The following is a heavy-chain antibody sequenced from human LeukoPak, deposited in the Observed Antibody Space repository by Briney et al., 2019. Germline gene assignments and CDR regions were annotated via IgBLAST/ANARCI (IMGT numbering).Heavy chain of an antibody. V-gene: IGHV4-4*09. J-gene: IGHJ6*03. CDR2: IYTSGST. Sequence: SETLSLTCTVSGGSISSYYWSWIRQPPGKGLEWIGYIYTSGSTNYNPSLKSRVTISVDSSKNQFSLKLSSVTAADTAVYYCARLEPLRFGYYYYYYYMGGWGKGTTVTVS. D-gene: IGHD3-3*01. CDR3: ARLEPLRFGYYYYYYYMGG. CDR1: GGSISSYY.